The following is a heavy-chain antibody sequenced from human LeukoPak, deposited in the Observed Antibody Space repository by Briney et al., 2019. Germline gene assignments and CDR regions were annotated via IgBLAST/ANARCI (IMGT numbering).Heavy chain of an antibody. D-gene: IGHD5-18*01. CDR1: GFTFSDYY. Sequence: GGSLRLSCAASGFTFSDYYMSWIRQAPGKGLEWVSYISSSSSYTNYADSAKGRFTISRDNAKNSPYLQMNSLRAEDTAVYYCARDTGGYSYGYPDYWGQGTLVTVSS. CDR3: ARDTGGYSYGYPDY. J-gene: IGHJ4*02. V-gene: IGHV3-11*06. CDR2: ISSSSSYT.